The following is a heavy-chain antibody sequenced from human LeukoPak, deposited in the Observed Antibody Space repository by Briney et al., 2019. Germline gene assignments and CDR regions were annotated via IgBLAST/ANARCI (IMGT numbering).Heavy chain of an antibody. CDR2: ISAYNGNT. J-gene: IGHJ5*02. CDR3: ARSFGGLRARNWFDP. Sequence: ASVKVSCKASGYTFTSYGISWVRQAPGQGLEWMGWISAYNGNTNYAQKLQGRVTITTDTSTSTAYMELRSLRSDDTAVYFCARSFGGLRARNWFDPWGQGTLVTVSS. D-gene: IGHD3-16*01. V-gene: IGHV1-18*01. CDR1: GYTFTSYG.